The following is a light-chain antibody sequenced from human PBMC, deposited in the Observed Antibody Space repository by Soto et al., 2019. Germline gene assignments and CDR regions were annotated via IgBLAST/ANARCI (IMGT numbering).Light chain of an antibody. CDR3: QQYNRYWT. J-gene: IGKJ1*01. V-gene: IGKV3-15*01. CDR1: QSVRSN. CDR2: DAS. Sequence: EVVMTQSPATLSVSPGERAMLSCRASQSVRSNLAWYQQKPGKAPRVLIYDASTLESGVPSRFSGSGSGTEFTLTISSLQPDDFATYYCQQYNRYWTFGQGTKV.